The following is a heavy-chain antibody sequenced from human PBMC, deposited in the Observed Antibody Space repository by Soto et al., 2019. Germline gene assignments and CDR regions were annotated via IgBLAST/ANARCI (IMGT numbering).Heavy chain of an antibody. CDR3: AKGQWLRNDH. D-gene: IGHD5-12*01. CDR1: GFTFSSYA. Sequence: GGSLRLSCAASGFTFSSYAMSWVRQAPGKGLGWVSVISGSGGSTYYADSVKGRFTISRDNSKNTLYLQMNSLRAEDTAVYYCAKGQWLRNDHWGQGTLVTVSS. CDR2: ISGSGGST. J-gene: IGHJ4*02. V-gene: IGHV3-23*01.